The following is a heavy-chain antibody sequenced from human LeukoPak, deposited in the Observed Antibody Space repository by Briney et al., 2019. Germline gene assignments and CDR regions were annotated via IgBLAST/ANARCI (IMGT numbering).Heavy chain of an antibody. CDR1: GGSVSSSNYY. CDR2: INYIGRT. CDR3: ARLKGVRLPLYYYYYMDV. V-gene: IGHV4-39*01. Sequence: SETLSLTCTVSGGSVSSSNYYWGWIRQPPGKVLDWIGSINYIGRTNYNPSLKSRVTLSVDTSKNQFSLKLSSVTAADTAVYYCARLKGVRLPLYYYYYMDVWGTGTTVIVSS. J-gene: IGHJ6*03. D-gene: IGHD3-16*01.